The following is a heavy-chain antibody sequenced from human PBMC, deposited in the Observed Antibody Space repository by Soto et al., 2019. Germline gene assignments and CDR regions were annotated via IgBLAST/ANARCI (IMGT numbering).Heavy chain of an antibody. CDR3: ARETRGQYSPKDY. CDR2: IKEDGSES. CDR1: GFTFSEYS. D-gene: IGHD5-18*01. V-gene: IGHV3-7*01. Sequence: GGSLRLSCAASGFTFSEYSMTWVRQAPGEGLECVANIKEDGSESYYVDSVKGRFTNSRDNAKNSLELQMHSLRAEDTAVYYCARETRGQYSPKDYWGQGTLVTVSS. J-gene: IGHJ4*02.